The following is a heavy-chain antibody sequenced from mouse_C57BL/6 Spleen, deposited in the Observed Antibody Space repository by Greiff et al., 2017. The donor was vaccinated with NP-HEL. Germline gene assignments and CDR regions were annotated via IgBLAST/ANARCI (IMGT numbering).Heavy chain of an antibody. Sequence: VQLQQSGAELVKPGASVKMSCTASGYTFTSYTMHWVKQRPEQGLEWIGYINPSSGYTKYNQKFKDKATLTADKSSSTAYMQLSSLTSEDSAVYDCERKSRRASNWGQGTTLTVSS. V-gene: IGHV1-4*01. J-gene: IGHJ2*01. CDR3: ERKSRRASN. CDR1: GYTFTSYT. CDR2: INPSSGYT.